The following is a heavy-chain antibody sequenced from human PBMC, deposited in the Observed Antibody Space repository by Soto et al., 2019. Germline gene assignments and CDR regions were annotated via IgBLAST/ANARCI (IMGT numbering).Heavy chain of an antibody. CDR2: IMPGSSHI. J-gene: IGHJ6*02. CDR1: GFTFSIYS. CDR3: ARDPYRPYGMDV. Sequence: GGSLRLSCAASGFTFSIYSMNWVRQAPGKGLEWVSYIMPGSSHIFYADSVKGRFTISRDNAKNSLYLQMNSLRAEDTAVYYCARDPYRPYGMDVWGQGTTVTVSS. D-gene: IGHD1-26*01. V-gene: IGHV3-48*01.